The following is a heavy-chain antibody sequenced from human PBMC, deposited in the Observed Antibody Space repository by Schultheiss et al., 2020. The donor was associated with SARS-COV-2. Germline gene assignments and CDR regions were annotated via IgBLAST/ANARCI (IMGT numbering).Heavy chain of an antibody. V-gene: IGHV1-18*04. CDR3: AKYRGWYARPPLLFDY. CDR1: GYSLSDYG. D-gene: IGHD6-19*01. CDR2: ISGYNGYT. J-gene: IGHJ4*02. Sequence: ASVKVSCKASGYSLSDYGISWVRQAPGQGLEWMGWISGYNGYTDYAQKFQGRITMTTDTSTSTAYMELRSLRSDDTAVYYCAKYRGWYARPPLLFDYWGQGILVTVSS.